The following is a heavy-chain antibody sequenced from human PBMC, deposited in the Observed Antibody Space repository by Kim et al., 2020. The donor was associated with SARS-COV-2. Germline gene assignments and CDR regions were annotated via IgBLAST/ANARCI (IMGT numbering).Heavy chain of an antibody. CDR1: GGSISSYY. V-gene: IGHV4-59*01. D-gene: IGHD6-13*01. CDR3: AREGGVAAANPNYYYFDY. J-gene: IGHJ4*02. Sequence: SETLSLTCTVSGGSISSYYWSWIRQPPWKGLEWIGYIYYSGSTNYNPSLKSRVTISVDTSKNQFSLKLSSVTAADTAVYYCAREGGVAAANPNYYYFDYWGQGTLVTVSS. CDR2: IYYSGST.